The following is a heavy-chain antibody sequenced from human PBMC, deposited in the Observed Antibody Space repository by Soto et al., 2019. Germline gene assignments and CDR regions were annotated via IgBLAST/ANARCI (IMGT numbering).Heavy chain of an antibody. CDR1: GDSISSPHYY. Sequence: QVQLQESGPGLVKPSQTLSLSCTVSGDSISSPHYYWTWVRQPPGKGLEWVGYIYYTGNNFYNPASQRRNALSVVPSTNQFSLNSASVTAADTAVYYCAREPKQNHDTSTWNGGFVTWGPGTLVTVSS. J-gene: IGHJ4*02. CDR3: AREPKQNHDTSTWNGGFVT. D-gene: IGHD3-3*01. V-gene: IGHV4-30-4*01. CDR2: IYYTGNN.